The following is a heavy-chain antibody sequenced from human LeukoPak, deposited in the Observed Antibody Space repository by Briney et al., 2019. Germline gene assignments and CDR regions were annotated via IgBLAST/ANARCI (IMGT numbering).Heavy chain of an antibody. CDR3: ARLCDGRGHPFIVGATTYYFDY. J-gene: IGHJ4*02. D-gene: IGHD1-26*01. CDR1: GFIFSSYG. V-gene: IGHV3-30*02. Sequence: GGSLRLSCAASGFIFSSYGMHWVRQAPGKGLEWVAFIRYDGSNKYYADSVKGRFTISRDNSKNTLYLQMNSLRAEDTAVYYCARLCDGRGHPFIVGATTYYFDYWGQGTLVTVSS. CDR2: IRYDGSNK.